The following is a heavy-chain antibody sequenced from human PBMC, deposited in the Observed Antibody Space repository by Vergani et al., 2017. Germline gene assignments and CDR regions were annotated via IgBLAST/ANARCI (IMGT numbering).Heavy chain of an antibody. D-gene: IGHD3-10*01. CDR3: ARDFGGEWYLDL. V-gene: IGHV4-4*08. J-gene: IGHJ2*01. CDR2: VFRNGNV. Sequence: QVQLQQCGAGVVKPSGTLSLTFAVFGVSFSSFYWSWIRQSPGTGLEWIGYVFRNGNVNYNPSFNFRVAIDTSNNELSLRVTSVTAADTAVYYCARDFGGEWYLDLWGRGATVTVSS. CDR1: GVSFSSFY.